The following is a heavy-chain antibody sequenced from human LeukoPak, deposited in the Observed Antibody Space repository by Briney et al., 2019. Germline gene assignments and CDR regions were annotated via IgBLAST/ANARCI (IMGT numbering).Heavy chain of an antibody. V-gene: IGHV4-38-2*02. CDR1: GYSISSGYY. D-gene: IGHD6-13*01. CDR2: IYHSGST. J-gene: IGHJ4*02. CDR3: ASARRNGGSSSWDFDY. Sequence: SETLSLTCTVSGYSISSGYYWGWIRQPPGKGLEWIGSIYHSGSTYYNPSLKSRVTISVDTSKNQFSLKLSSVTAADTAVYYCASARRNGGSSSWDFDYWGQGTLVTVSS.